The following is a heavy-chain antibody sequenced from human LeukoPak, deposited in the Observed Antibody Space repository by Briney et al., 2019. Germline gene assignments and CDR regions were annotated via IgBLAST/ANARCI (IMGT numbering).Heavy chain of an antibody. CDR1: GGSLSGYY. Sequence: SETLSLTCAVYGGSLSGYYWSWIRQPPGKGLEWIGEINHSGSTNYNPSLKSRVTISVDTSKNQFSLKLSSVTAADTAVYYCARARAHIVVVPARRWFDPWGQGTLVTVSS. J-gene: IGHJ5*02. D-gene: IGHD2-2*01. CDR3: ARARAHIVVVPARRWFDP. CDR2: INHSGST. V-gene: IGHV4-34*01.